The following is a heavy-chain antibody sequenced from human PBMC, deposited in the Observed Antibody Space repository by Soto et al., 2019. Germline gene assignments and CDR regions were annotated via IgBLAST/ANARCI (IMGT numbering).Heavy chain of an antibody. CDR3: ARDYYDSSGPASY. V-gene: IGHV1-69*08. CDR2: IIPILGIA. CDR1: GGTFSSYT. J-gene: IGHJ4*02. Sequence: QVQLVQSGAEVKKPGSSVKVSCKASGGTFSSYTISWVRQAPGQGLEWMGRIIPILGIANYAQKFQGRVTITADKSTSTAYMELRSLRSEDTAVYYCARDYYDSSGPASYWGQGTLVTVSS. D-gene: IGHD3-22*01.